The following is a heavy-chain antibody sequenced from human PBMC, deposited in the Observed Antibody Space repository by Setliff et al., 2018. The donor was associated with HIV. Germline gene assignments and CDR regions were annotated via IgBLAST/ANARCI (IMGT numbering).Heavy chain of an antibody. CDR1: GGSISSGSYY. Sequence: SETLSLTCTVSGGSISSGSYYWSWIRQPAGKGLEWIGRIYTSGSTNYNPSLKSRVTISVDTSKNQFSLKLSSVTAADPAVYYCARGRGSSISWPIDYWGQGTLVTVSS. V-gene: IGHV4-61*02. J-gene: IGHJ4*02. CDR2: IYTSGST. D-gene: IGHD6-13*01. CDR3: ARGRGSSISWPIDY.